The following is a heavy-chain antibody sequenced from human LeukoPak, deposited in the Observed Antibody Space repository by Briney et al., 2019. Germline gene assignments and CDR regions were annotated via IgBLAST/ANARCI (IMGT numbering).Heavy chain of an antibody. Sequence: SETLSLTCAVYGGSFSGYYWSWIRQPPGKGLEWIGEINHSGSTNYNPSLKSRVTISVDTSKNQFSLKMRSVTAADTAVYYCARGASSGYYYVRERGYYFDYWGQGTLVTVSS. V-gene: IGHV4-34*01. CDR2: INHSGST. CDR3: ARGASSGYYYVRERGYYFDY. J-gene: IGHJ4*02. D-gene: IGHD3-22*01. CDR1: GGSFSGYY.